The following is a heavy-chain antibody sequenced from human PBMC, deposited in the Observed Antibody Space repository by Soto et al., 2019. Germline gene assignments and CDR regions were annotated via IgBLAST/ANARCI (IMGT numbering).Heavy chain of an antibody. V-gene: IGHV3-33*01. D-gene: IGHD3-22*01. J-gene: IGHJ4*02. CDR3: ARDDDYEANAFDY. CDR2: IWNDGIRK. Sequence: GGSLRLSCAASGFTFGRYGMHWVRQAPGKGLEWVALIWNDGIRKVDVDSVKGRFTISRDNSKNTLDLQMNSLRAEDTAVYYCARDDDYEANAFDYWGPGTLVTVSS. CDR1: GFTFGRYG.